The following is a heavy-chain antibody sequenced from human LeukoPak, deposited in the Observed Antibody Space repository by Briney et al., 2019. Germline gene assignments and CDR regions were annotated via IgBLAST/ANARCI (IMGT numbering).Heavy chain of an antibody. CDR3: AKDIDSSANEAFDI. J-gene: IGHJ3*02. Sequence: PGGSLRLSCAASGFAFRNYWMHWVRQAPGKGLEWVSGISWNSGSIGYADSVKGRFTISRDNAKNSLYLQMNSLRAEDTALYYCAKDIDSSANEAFDIWGQGTMVTVSS. CDR1: GFAFRNYW. CDR2: ISWNSGSI. D-gene: IGHD3-22*01. V-gene: IGHV3-9*01.